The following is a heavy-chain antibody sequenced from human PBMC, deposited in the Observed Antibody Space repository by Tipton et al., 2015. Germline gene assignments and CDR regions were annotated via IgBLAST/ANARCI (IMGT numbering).Heavy chain of an antibody. D-gene: IGHD1-26*01. CDR3: ARDSELIRDYYYYAMDV. J-gene: IGHJ6*02. CDR1: GGSISSSNYY. V-gene: IGHV4-39*02. Sequence: LRLSCTVSGGSISSSNYYWGWIRQPPGKGLEWIGSVYSGGSTYYNPSLKSRLTISVDTSKNQFSLRLNSVTAADTAVYYCARDSELIRDYYYYAMDVWGQGTTVTVSS. CDR2: VYSGGST.